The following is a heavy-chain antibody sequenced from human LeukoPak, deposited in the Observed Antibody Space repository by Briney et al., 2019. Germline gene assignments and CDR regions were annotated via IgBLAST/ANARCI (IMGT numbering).Heavy chain of an antibody. V-gene: IGHV3-21*01. Sequence: KPGGSLRLSCAASGLTFSSYSMNWVRQAPGKGLGWVSSISSSSSYIYYADSVKGRFTISRDNAKNSLYLQMNSLRAEDTAVYYCAREGVNSPDDTFDVWGQGTMVTVSS. D-gene: IGHD3-3*01. CDR2: ISSSSSYI. CDR3: AREGVNSPDDTFDV. J-gene: IGHJ3*01. CDR1: GLTFSSYS.